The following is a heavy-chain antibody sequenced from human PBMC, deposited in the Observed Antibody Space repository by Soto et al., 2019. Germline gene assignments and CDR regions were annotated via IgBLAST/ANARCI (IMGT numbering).Heavy chain of an antibody. J-gene: IGHJ6*03. D-gene: IGHD2-2*01. V-gene: IGHV4-59*01. Sequence: QVQLQESGPGLVKPSETLSLTCTVSGGSISSYYWSWIRQPPGKGLEWIGYIYYSGSTNYNPSLKSRVTISVDTSKNQFSLKLSSVTAADTAVYYCARVVVPAATYYYYMDVWGKGTTVTVSS. CDR3: ARVVVPAATYYYYMDV. CDR2: IYYSGST. CDR1: GGSISSYY.